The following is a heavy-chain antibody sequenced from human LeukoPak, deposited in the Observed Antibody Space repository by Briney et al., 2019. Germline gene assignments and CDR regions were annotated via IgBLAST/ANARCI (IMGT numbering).Heavy chain of an antibody. V-gene: IGHV2-70*04. CDR2: IDWDADE. Sequence: SGPTLVNPTQTLTLTYTFSGFSLSTRGMRVSWIRQPRGKALEWLARIDWDADEFYSTSMQTRHTISKDTSKNQVVLTMTNIDSVDKATYYRARIAGYSSSWSLDYWGQGTLVTVSS. CDR1: GFSLSTRGMR. D-gene: IGHD6-13*01. J-gene: IGHJ4*02. CDR3: ARIAGYSSSWSLDY.